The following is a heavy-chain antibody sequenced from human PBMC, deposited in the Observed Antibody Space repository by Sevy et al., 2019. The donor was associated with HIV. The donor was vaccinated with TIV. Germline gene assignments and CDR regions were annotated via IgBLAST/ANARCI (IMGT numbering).Heavy chain of an antibody. V-gene: IGHV4-59*01. CDR2: FFYSGST. D-gene: IGHD6-13*01. CDR1: GDSISGYY. J-gene: IGHJ6*02. CDR3: AGGIAAPRGMDV. Sequence: SETLSLTCTVSGDSISGYYWSWIRQPPGKGLEWIGYFFYSGSTNYNPSLKSRVTISVDTTRNQVSLKGRSVTAADTAVFYCAGGIAAPRGMDVWGQGTTVTVSS.